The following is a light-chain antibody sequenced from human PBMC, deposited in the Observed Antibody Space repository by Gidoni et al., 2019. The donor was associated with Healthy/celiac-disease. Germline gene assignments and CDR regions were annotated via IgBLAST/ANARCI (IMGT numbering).Light chain of an antibody. J-gene: IGKJ1*01. V-gene: IGKV1-5*03. Sequence: DIQMTQSPSTLSASVGDRVTITCRASPSISRWLAWSQQKPGKAPKLLIYKASSLESGVPSRFSGSGSGTEFTLTISSLQPDDFATYYCQQYNSYWRTFGQGTKVEIK. CDR3: QQYNSYWRT. CDR2: KAS. CDR1: PSISRW.